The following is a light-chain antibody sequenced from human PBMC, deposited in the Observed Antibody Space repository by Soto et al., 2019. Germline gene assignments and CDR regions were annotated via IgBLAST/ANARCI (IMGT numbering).Light chain of an antibody. CDR3: QQSYSTPTIT. Sequence: DIRMTHSPSSLSASVGDRVTSTCRASQSISSYLNWYQQKPGKAPKLLIYAASSLQSGVPSRFSGSGSGTDFTLTISSLQPEDFATYYCQQSYSTPTITFGQGTRLETK. V-gene: IGKV1-39*01. J-gene: IGKJ5*01. CDR1: QSISSY. CDR2: AAS.